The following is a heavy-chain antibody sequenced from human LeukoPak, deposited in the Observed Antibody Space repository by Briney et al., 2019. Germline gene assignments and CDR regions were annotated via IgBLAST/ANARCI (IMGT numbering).Heavy chain of an antibody. Sequence: SETLSLTCTVSGGSMSSYYWTWIRQFPGKGLEWIGYVYYTGSTDYNPSLKSRVTISVNTSKSQFSLKLSSVSAADTAVYYCARQGVGPTGWFDPWGQGTLVTVSS. V-gene: IGHV4-59*08. CDR3: ARQGVGPTGWFDP. D-gene: IGHD1-26*01. J-gene: IGHJ5*02. CDR1: GGSMSSYY. CDR2: VYYTGST.